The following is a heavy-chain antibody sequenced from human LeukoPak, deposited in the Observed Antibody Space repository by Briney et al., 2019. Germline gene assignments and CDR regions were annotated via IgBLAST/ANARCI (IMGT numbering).Heavy chain of an antibody. D-gene: IGHD3-10*01. CDR1: GFTFSGYA. J-gene: IGHJ4*02. Sequence: GGSLRLSCAASGFTFSGYAMSWVRQAPGKGLEWVSSISGSGTTTYYSDSVKGRFTISRDSSKNTLYLQMNSLRAEDTAVYYCAKDYGSGSYYHRSDYWGQGTLVSVSS. V-gene: IGHV3-23*01. CDR3: AKDYGSGSYYHRSDY. CDR2: ISGSGTTT.